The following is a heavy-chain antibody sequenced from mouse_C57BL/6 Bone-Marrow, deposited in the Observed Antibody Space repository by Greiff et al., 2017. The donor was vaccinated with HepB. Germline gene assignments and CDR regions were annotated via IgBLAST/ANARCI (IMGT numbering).Heavy chain of an antibody. V-gene: IGHV14-4*01. Sequence: EVQLQQSGAELVRPGASVKLSCTASGFNIKDDYMHWVKQRPEQGLEWIGWIDPENGDTEYASKFQGKATITVDTSSNTAYLQLSSLTSEDTAVYYCTSITTVVAPDYFDYWGQGTTLTVSS. J-gene: IGHJ2*01. CDR1: GFNIKDDY. D-gene: IGHD1-1*01. CDR2: IDPENGDT. CDR3: TSITTVVAPDYFDY.